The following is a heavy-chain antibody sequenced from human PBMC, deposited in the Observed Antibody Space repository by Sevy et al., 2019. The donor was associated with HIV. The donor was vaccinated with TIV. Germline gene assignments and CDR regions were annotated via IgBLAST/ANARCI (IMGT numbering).Heavy chain of an antibody. D-gene: IGHD2-2*01. J-gene: IGHJ6*02. CDR1: GFTFSNYC. CDR2: IKKDGSEK. V-gene: IGHV3-7*03. CDR3: ARDCSSTSCLWGLDV. Sequence: GGSLRLSCAASGFTFSNYCMSWVRQAPGKGLEWVANIKKDGSEKYYVDSVKGRFTISRDNAKNSLFLQMNSLRAEDTASYYCARDCSSTSCLWGLDVWGQGTTVTVSS.